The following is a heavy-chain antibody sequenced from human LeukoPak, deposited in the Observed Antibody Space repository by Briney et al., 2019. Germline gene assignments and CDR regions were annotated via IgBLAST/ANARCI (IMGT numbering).Heavy chain of an antibody. J-gene: IGHJ1*01. D-gene: IGHD3-22*01. Sequence: SETLSLTCTVSGGSISSYYWSWIRQPPGKGLEWIGYIYYSGSTNYNPSLKSRVTISVDTSKNQFSLKLSSVTAADTAVYYCARLGHYYDSSGYGKTFQHWGQGTLVTVSS. CDR3: ARLGHYYDSSGYGKTFQH. V-gene: IGHV4-59*08. CDR2: IYYSGST. CDR1: GGSISSYY.